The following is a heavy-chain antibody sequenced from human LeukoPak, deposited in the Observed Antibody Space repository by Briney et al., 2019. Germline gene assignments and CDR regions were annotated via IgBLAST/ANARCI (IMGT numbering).Heavy chain of an antibody. CDR1: GYTFTSYA. J-gene: IGHJ6*03. CDR3: ARGMVLDYYYYMDV. Sequence: ASAKVSCKASGYTFTSYAMNWVRQAPGQGLEWMGWINTNTGNPTYAQGFTGRFVFSLDTSVSTAYLQISSLKAEDTAVYYCARGMVLDYYYYMDVWGKGTTVTVSS. CDR2: INTNTGNP. V-gene: IGHV7-4-1*02. D-gene: IGHD2-8*02.